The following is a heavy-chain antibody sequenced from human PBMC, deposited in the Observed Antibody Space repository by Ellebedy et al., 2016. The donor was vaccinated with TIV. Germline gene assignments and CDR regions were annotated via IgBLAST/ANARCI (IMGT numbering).Heavy chain of an antibody. CDR3: ARSSRTQLSAAMMHWFDP. Sequence: GESLKISCKGSGYSFTTYWISWVRQMPGKGLEWMGRIDPSDSYTNYSPSYQGHVTISADKSISTAYLQWGSLKASDTAMYYCARSSRTQLSAAMMHWFDPWGQGTLVIVSS. CDR1: GYSFTTYW. J-gene: IGHJ5*02. CDR2: IDPSDSYT. V-gene: IGHV5-10-1*01. D-gene: IGHD2-2*01.